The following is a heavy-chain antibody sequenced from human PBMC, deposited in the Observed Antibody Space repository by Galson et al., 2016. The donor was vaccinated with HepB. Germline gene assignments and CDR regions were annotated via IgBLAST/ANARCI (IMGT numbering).Heavy chain of an antibody. Sequence: SETLSLTCTVSGGSISSNSYYWGWIRQPPGKGLEWIGSIYYVGNPYYNPSLKSRVIISIDTSNNRVSLKLRSVTAADTAVYYCARHERLLSWFDPWGQGSLVTVSS. J-gene: IGHJ5*02. CDR2: IYYVGNP. CDR1: GGSISSNSYY. CDR3: ARHERLLSWFDP. V-gene: IGHV4-39*01. D-gene: IGHD5-12*01.